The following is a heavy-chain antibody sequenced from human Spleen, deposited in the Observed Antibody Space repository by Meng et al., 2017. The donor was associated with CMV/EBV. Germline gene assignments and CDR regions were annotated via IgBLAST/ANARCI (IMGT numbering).Heavy chain of an antibody. CDR2: IYYSGST. J-gene: IGHJ6*02. V-gene: IGHV4-31*03. D-gene: IGHD2-2*01. CDR1: GGSISSGGYY. Sequence: SETLSLTCTVSGGSISSGGYYWSWIRQHPGKGLEWIGYIYYSGSTYYNPSLKSRVTISVDTSKNQFSLKLSSVTAADTAVYYCARDLRYCSSTSCSPLGGMDVWGQGTTVTVSS. CDR3: ARDLRYCSSTSCSPLGGMDV.